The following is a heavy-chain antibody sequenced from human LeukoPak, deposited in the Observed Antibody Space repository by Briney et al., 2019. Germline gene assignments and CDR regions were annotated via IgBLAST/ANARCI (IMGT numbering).Heavy chain of an antibody. J-gene: IGHJ3*02. V-gene: IGHV3-30*02. Sequence: PGGSLRLSCAASGFTFSSYGMHRVRQAPGKGLEWLAFIRYDGSNKNYADSVKGRFTISRDNTKNSLYLQMNSLRAEDAAVYYCAKDGGSDPDSFDIWGQGTMVTVSS. CDR1: GFTFSSYG. CDR3: AKDGGSDPDSFDI. CDR2: IRYDGSNK. D-gene: IGHD2-15*01.